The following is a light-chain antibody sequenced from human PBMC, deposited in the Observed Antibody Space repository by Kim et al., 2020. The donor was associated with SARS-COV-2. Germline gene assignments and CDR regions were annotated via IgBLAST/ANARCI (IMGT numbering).Light chain of an antibody. V-gene: IGKV3-11*01. Sequence: VAPGERAPLSCRASQSVSRYLGWYQQKPGQAPRLLIYDASNRATGTPARFSGSGSGTDFTLTISNLEPEDFAVYYCQQRSDWRLTFGGGTKVDIK. CDR2: DAS. J-gene: IGKJ4*01. CDR3: QQRSDWRLT. CDR1: QSVSRY.